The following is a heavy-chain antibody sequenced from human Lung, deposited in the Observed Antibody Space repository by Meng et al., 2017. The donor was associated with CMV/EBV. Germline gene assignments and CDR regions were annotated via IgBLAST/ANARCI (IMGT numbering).Heavy chain of an antibody. J-gene: IGHJ4*02. D-gene: IGHD2-21*02. V-gene: IGHV4-4*02. CDR2: IYHSGST. CDR1: GGSLSSRNW. CDR3: ARVGAYCGGDCYHPR. Sequence: HVQLEEAGPGLVNPSGTLSLTVAFSGGSLSSRNWWSWVRQPPGKGLEWIGEIYHSGSTNYNPSLKSRVTISVDESKNQFSLRLSSVTAADTAVYYCARVGAYCGGDCYHPRWGQGTLVTVSS.